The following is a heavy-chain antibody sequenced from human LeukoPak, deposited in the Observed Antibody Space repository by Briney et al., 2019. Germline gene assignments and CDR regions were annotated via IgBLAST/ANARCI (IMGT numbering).Heavy chain of an antibody. D-gene: IGHD3-22*01. Sequence: SETLSLTCTVSGGSISSGDYYWSWIRQPPGKGPEWIGYIYYSGSTYYNPSLKSRVTISVDTSKNQFSLKLSSVTAADTAVYYCARDFGDYYDSSGDAFDIWGQGTMVTVSS. CDR2: IYYSGST. CDR3: ARDFGDYYDSSGDAFDI. J-gene: IGHJ3*02. V-gene: IGHV4-30-4*01. CDR1: GGSISSGDYY.